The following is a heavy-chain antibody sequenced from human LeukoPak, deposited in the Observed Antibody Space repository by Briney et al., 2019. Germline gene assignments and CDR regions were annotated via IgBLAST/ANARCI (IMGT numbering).Heavy chain of an antibody. Sequence: ASVKVSCKASGYTFTGYYMHWVRQAPGQGLEWMGWINPNSGGTNYAQKFQGRVTMTRDTSISTAYMELSRLRSDDTAVYYCAREMGRIVGATELPIAYWGQGTLVTVSS. CDR1: GYTFTGYY. CDR3: AREMGRIVGATELPIAY. D-gene: IGHD1-26*01. V-gene: IGHV1-2*02. CDR2: INPNSGGT. J-gene: IGHJ4*02.